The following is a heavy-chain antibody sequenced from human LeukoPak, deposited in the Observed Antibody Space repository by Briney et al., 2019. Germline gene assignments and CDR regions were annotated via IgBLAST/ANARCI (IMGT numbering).Heavy chain of an antibody. CDR3: ARAKWQLDPEGYFDY. CDR2: IYSGGST. V-gene: IGHV3-66*02. J-gene: IGHJ4*02. D-gene: IGHD6-13*01. Sequence: GGSLRLSCAASGFTVSSNYMSWVRQAPGKGLEWVSVIYSGGSTYYADSVKGRFTISRDNSKNTLYLKMNSLRAEDTAVYYCARAKWQLDPEGYFDYWGQGTLVTVSS. CDR1: GFTVSSNY.